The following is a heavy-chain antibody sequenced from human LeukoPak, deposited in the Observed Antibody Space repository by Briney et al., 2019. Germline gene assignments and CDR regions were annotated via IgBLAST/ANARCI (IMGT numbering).Heavy chain of an antibody. V-gene: IGHV4-59*01. Sequence: SETLPLTCTVSGGYISSYYWSWIRQPPGKGLEWIGYIFNSGSTNYNPSLKSRVTISVDTSKNQFSLKLSSVTAADTAVYFCALGDCSSTSCYVFDYWGQGTLVTVSS. J-gene: IGHJ4*02. CDR3: ALGDCSSTSCYVFDY. CDR1: GGYISSYY. D-gene: IGHD2-2*01. CDR2: IFNSGST.